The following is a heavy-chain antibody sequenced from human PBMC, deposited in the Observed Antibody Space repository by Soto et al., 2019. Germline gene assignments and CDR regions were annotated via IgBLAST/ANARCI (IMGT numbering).Heavy chain of an antibody. D-gene: IGHD2-15*01. CDR3: ARLGDCRGGSCYPNLFDP. V-gene: IGHV4-30-2*01. CDR2: IYQSGSA. Sequence: QQQLQESGSGLVRPSQTLSLTCAVSGGSISSGGYSWSWIRQPPGKGLEWVGYIYQSGSAYYNPSLNSRVTISLDRSKNQFSLKLTSVTAADTAVYYCARLGDCRGGSCYPNLFDPWGQGTLVTGSS. J-gene: IGHJ5*02. CDR1: GGSISSGGYS.